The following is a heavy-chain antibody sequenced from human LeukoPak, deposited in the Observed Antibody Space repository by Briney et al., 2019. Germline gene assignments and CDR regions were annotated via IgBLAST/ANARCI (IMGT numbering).Heavy chain of an antibody. CDR3: ASEAFCAGGSCNVQRVAS. V-gene: IGHV1-2*02. D-gene: IGHD2-8*02. Sequence: GASVKVSCKASGYTFTAYYIHWVRQAPGQGLEWMGWIDTNTGATKYAQKVQGRVTITRDTSTGTAYMELSSLISGDTALYYCASEAFCAGGSCNVQRVASWGPGTLVTVSS. CDR2: IDTNTGAT. J-gene: IGHJ4*02. CDR1: GYTFTAYY.